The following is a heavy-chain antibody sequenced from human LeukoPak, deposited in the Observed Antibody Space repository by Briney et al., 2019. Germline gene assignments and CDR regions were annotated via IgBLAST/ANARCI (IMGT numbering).Heavy chain of an antibody. CDR1: GGSFSGYY. D-gene: IGHD6-13*01. CDR3: ATSWGYSSSWYDY. CDR2: INHSGST. V-gene: IGHV4-34*01. Sequence: PSETLSLTCAVYGGSFSGYYWSWIRQPPVKGLEWIGEINHSGSTNYNPSLKSRVTISVDTSKNQFSLKLSSVTAADTAVYYCATSWGYSSSWYDYWGQGTLVTVSS. J-gene: IGHJ4*02.